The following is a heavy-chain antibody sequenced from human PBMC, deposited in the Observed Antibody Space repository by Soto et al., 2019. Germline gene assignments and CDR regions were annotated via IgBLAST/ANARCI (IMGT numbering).Heavy chain of an antibody. Sequence: ASVKVSCKASGGTFSSYAISWVRQAPGQGLEWMGGIIPIFGTANYAQKFQGRVTITADESTSTAYMELSSLRSEDTAVYYCASREYSSSGGTFDYWGQGTLVTVSS. CDR2: IIPIFGTA. CDR3: ASREYSSSGGTFDY. D-gene: IGHD6-6*01. V-gene: IGHV1-69*13. J-gene: IGHJ4*02. CDR1: GGTFSSYA.